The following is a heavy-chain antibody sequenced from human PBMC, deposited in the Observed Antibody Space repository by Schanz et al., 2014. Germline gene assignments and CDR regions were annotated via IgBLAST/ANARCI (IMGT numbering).Heavy chain of an antibody. CDR3: ARDMTSMGESGFYYYGMDV. V-gene: IGHV3-33*01. D-gene: IGHD1-26*01. CDR1: GLTFSSYG. J-gene: IGHJ6*02. Sequence: QVQLVESGGGVVQPERSLRLSCAASGLTFSSYGMHWVRQAPGRGLEWVALIWYDGSNKYYAESVKGRFTISRDNPKNTLYLQMNSLRAEDTAVYYCARDMTSMGESGFYYYGMDVWGQGTTATVSS. CDR2: IWYDGSNK.